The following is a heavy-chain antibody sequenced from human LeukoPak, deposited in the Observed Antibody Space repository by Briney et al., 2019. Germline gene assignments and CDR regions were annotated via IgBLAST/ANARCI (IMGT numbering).Heavy chain of an antibody. Sequence: SETLSLTCTVSGDSISSTNYYWGWIRQPPGKGLEWIGSIYYSGNTYYNASLKSQVSISIDTSKNQFSLRLTSVTAADTAVYYCARQTGSGLFILPGGQGTLVTVSS. CDR3: ARQTGSGLFILP. V-gene: IGHV4-39*01. CDR2: IYYSGNT. CDR1: GDSISSTNYY. J-gene: IGHJ4*02. D-gene: IGHD3/OR15-3a*01.